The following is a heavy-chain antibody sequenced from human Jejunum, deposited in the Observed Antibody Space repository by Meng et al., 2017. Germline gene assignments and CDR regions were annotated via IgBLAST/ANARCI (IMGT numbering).Heavy chain of an antibody. J-gene: IGHJ4*02. Sequence: QVQLQESGPGLVKPSQTLSLTCTASGVSISRCDYYWSWMRQPPGKGLEWIGYIYYSGSTSYNPSLKSRVAISVDTSKNQFSLKLSSVTAADTAVYYCASNEDYWGQGTLVTVSS. CDR1: GVSISRCDYY. D-gene: IGHD2-8*01. CDR3: ASNEDY. V-gene: IGHV4-30-4*01. CDR2: IYYSGST.